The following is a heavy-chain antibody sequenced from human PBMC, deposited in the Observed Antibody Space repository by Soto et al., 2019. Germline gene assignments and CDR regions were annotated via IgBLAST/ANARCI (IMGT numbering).Heavy chain of an antibody. J-gene: IGHJ4*02. V-gene: IGHV1-69*12. CDR3: ARDGEMATIRD. CDR1: GGTFSSYA. D-gene: IGHD5-12*01. Sequence: QVQLVQSGAEVKKPGSSVKVSCEDSGGTFSSYAISWVRRAPGQGLEWMGGISRIFGTANYAQRFQGSVTITADESTSTAYIELSSLRSEVTAVYYCARDGEMATIRDWGQGTLVTVSS. CDR2: ISRIFGTA.